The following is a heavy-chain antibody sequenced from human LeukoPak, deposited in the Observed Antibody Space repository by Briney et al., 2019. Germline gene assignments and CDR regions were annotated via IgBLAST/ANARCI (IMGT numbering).Heavy chain of an antibody. J-gene: IGHJ5*02. CDR3: ARRLTVAGSFWFDP. V-gene: IGHV4-59*08. D-gene: IGHD6-19*01. CDR2: IYYSGST. CDR1: GGSISSYY. Sequence: SETLSLTCTVSGGSISSYYWSWLRQPPGKGLEWIGYIYYSGSTNYNPSLKSRVTISVDTSKNQFSLKLSSVTAADTAVYYCARRLTVAGSFWFDPWGQGTLVTVSS.